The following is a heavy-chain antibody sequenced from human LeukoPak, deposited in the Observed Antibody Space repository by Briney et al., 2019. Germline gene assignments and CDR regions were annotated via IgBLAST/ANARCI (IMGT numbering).Heavy chain of an antibody. CDR1: GFSFRSHW. Sequence: PGGSLRLSCSASGFSFRSHWMHWVRQAPGKGLVWVSRIDNDGRGTTYADSVEGRFTISRDNAKDTLYLQMNSLRAEDTAVYYCAKDRYCSSTSCYTGFDYWGQGTLVTVSS. CDR3: AKDRYCSSTSCYTGFDY. CDR2: IDNDGRGT. V-gene: IGHV3-74*01. J-gene: IGHJ4*02. D-gene: IGHD2-2*02.